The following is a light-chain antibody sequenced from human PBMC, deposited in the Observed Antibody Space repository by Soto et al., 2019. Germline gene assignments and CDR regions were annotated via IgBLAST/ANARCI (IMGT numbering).Light chain of an antibody. CDR1: SGHSSYI. J-gene: IGLJ2*01. CDR3: ETWDRDVV. Sequence: QSVLTQSSSASASLGSSVKLTCTLSSGHSSYIIAWHQQQPGKAPRYLMKLEGSGSYNKGSGVPDRFSGSSSGADRYLTISNLQSEDEADYYCETWDRDVVFGGGTKLTVL. CDR2: LEGSGSY. V-gene: IGLV4-60*03.